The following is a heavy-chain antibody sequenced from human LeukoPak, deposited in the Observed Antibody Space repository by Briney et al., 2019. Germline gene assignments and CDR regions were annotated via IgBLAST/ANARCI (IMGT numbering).Heavy chain of an antibody. CDR2: IYYSGST. V-gene: IGHV4-59*12. D-gene: IGHD6-6*01. CDR1: GGSISSYY. J-gene: IGHJ6*03. Sequence: SETLSLTCTVSGGSISSYYWSWIRQPPGKGLEWIGYIYYSGSTNYNPSLKSRVTISVDTSKNQFSLKLSSVTAADTAIYYCARDFSRSSTVYYYYYMDVWGKGTTVTVSS. CDR3: ARDFSRSSTVYYYYYMDV.